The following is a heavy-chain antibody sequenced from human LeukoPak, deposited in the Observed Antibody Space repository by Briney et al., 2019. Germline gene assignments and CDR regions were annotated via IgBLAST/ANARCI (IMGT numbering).Heavy chain of an antibody. V-gene: IGHV1-46*01. CDR3: ARAPRNTMIVVVIPNYFDY. CDR1: GYTFTSYY. Sequence: GASVKVSCKASGYTFTSYYMHWVRQAPGQGLEWMGIINPSGGSTSYAQKFQGRVTMARDMSTSTVYMELSSLRSEDTAVYYCARAPRNTMIVVVIPNYFDYWGQGTLVTVSS. D-gene: IGHD3-22*01. CDR2: INPSGGST. J-gene: IGHJ4*02.